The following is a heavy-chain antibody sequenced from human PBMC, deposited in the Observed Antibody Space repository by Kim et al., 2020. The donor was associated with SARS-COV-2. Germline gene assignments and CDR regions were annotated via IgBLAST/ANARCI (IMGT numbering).Heavy chain of an antibody. Sequence: GGSLRLSCAASGFTFSSYGMHWVRQAPGKGLEWVAVISYDGSNKYYADSVKGRFTISRDNSKNTLYLQMNSLRAEDTAVYYCAKDLEMATITLSDYWGQGTLVTVSS. V-gene: IGHV3-30*18. CDR2: ISYDGSNK. CDR1: GFTFSSYG. D-gene: IGHD5-12*01. CDR3: AKDLEMATITLSDY. J-gene: IGHJ4*02.